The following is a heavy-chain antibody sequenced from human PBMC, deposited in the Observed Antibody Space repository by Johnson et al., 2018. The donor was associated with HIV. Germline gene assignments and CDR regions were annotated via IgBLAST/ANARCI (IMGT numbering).Heavy chain of an antibody. CDR2: IGPAGDT. Sequence: VQLVESGGGLVKPGGSLRLSCAASGFTFSDYYMSWIRQATGKGLEWVSPIGPAGDTSYPGSVKGRFTISRENAKNTLYLQMNSLRAEDTAVYYCARGGAAAGPDAFDIWGQGTMVTVSS. D-gene: IGHD6-13*01. CDR3: ARGGAAAGPDAFDI. V-gene: IGHV3-13*01. J-gene: IGHJ3*02. CDR1: GFTFSDYY.